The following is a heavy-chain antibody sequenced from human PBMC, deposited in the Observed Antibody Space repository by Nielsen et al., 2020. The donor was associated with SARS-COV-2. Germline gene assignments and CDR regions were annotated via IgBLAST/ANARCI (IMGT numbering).Heavy chain of an antibody. CDR1: GFIFSDFY. V-gene: IGHV3-11*06. CDR2: ISGGGAYT. J-gene: IGHJ6*03. Sequence: GGSLRLSCAASGFIFSDFYISWIRQVPGKGLEWVACISGGGAYTDYADSVKGRLTISRDNAKNTLYLQMNSLRAEDTAVYYCARAPLDYYYYYYMDVWGKGTTVTVSS. CDR3: ARAPLDYYYYYYMDV.